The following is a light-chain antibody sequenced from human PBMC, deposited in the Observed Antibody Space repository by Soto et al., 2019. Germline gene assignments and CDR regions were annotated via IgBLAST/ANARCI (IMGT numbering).Light chain of an antibody. CDR3: QQYNNRPPWT. V-gene: IGKV3D-15*01. CDR2: GAS. J-gene: IGKJ1*01. Sequence: EIVMTQSPATLSVCPGERATLSCRASQSVSSNLAWYQQKPGQAPRLLIYGASTRATGIPARFSGSGSGTEFTLTISSLQSEDFAVYYCQQYNNRPPWTFGQGTKVEIK. CDR1: QSVSSN.